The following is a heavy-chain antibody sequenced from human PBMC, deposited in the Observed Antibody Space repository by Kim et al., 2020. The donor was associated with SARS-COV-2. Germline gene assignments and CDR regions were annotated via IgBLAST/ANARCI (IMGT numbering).Heavy chain of an antibody. V-gene: IGHV3-21*06. CDR1: GFIVNTYS. CDR2: ISSRRSDT. J-gene: IGHJ6*02. CDR3: ARMNCPGGNCYAGPYYYGMDV. D-gene: IGHD2-15*01. Sequence: GGSLRLPCEVSGFIVNTYSMNWVRQAPGKGLEWVSFISSRRSDTYYADSLKGRFTISRDNAKNSVYLQINSLRVEDTGVYYCARMNCPGGNCYAGPYYYGMDVWGQGTTVTVSS.